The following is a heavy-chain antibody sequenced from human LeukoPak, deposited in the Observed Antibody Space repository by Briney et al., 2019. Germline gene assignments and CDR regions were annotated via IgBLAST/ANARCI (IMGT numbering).Heavy chain of an antibody. CDR1: GFTFSSYG. D-gene: IGHD3-22*01. J-gene: IGHJ4*02. CDR3: AKEGDYYDSSGYGSVNYYFDY. V-gene: IGHV3-30*02. Sequence: PGGSLRLSCAASGFTFSSYGMHWVRQAPGKGLEWVAFIRYDGSNKYYADSVKGRFTISRDNSKNTLYLQMNSLRAEDTAVYYCAKEGDYYDSSGYGSVNYYFDYWGQGTLVTVSS. CDR2: IRYDGSNK.